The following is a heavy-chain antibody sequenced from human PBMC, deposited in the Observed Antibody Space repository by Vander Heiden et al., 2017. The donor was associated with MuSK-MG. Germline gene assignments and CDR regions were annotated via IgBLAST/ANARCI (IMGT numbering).Heavy chain of an antibody. CDR3: AEDMSGNSWYLSDY. D-gene: IGHD6-13*01. CDR1: GFSFDAYD. J-gene: IGHJ4*02. Sequence: EVQLVASGGGVVPLGWSLRLSCAASGFSFDAYDMHLVRQAQGKGLEWVSGIGWKSGRIGPEDYVKGRFKIARGNAKNPLYLQMNRLSAEDKALYYGAEDMSGNSWYLSDYWGQGPRGNV. V-gene: IGHV3-9*01. CDR2: IGWKSGRI.